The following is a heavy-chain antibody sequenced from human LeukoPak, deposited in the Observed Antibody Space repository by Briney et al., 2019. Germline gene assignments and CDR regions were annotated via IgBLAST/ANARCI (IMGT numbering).Heavy chain of an antibody. CDR3: ARDRGWGTDY. CDR1: GGSISSYY. V-gene: IGHV4-59*01. J-gene: IGHJ4*02. CDR2: IYYSGST. D-gene: IGHD3-16*01. Sequence: SETLSLTCTVSGGSISSYYWSWIRQPPGKGLEWIGYIYYSGSTNYNPSLKSRVTISVDTSKNQFSLKLSSVTAADTAVYYCARDRGWGTDYWGQGTLVTVSS.